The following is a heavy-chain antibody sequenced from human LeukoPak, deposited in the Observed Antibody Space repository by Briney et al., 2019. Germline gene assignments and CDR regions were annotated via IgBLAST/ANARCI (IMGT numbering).Heavy chain of an antibody. Sequence: GGSLRLSCTASGFTFTNYWMSWVRQAPGKGLELVANIKQDRSEKYYVDSVKGRFTISRDNAKNSLYLQMNSLRAEDTAVYYCARLREIPVFGVVTKSTSYFDYWGQGTLVTVSS. CDR3: ARLREIPVFGVVTKSTSYFDY. CDR1: GFTFTNYW. J-gene: IGHJ4*02. D-gene: IGHD3-3*01. V-gene: IGHV3-7*01. CDR2: IKQDRSEK.